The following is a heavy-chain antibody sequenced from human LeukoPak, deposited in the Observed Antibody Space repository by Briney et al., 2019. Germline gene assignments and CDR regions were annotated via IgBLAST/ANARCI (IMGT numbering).Heavy chain of an antibody. CDR1: GGSISSYY. CDR2: IYYSGST. D-gene: IGHD6-19*01. V-gene: IGHV4-59*12. Sequence: SETLSLTCTVSGGSISSYYWSWIRQPPGKGLEWIGYIYYSGSTNYNPSLKSRVTISVDTSKNQFSLKLSSVTAADTAVYYCARGTAVAGTVYYFDYWGQGTLVTVSS. J-gene: IGHJ4*02. CDR3: ARGTAVAGTVYYFDY.